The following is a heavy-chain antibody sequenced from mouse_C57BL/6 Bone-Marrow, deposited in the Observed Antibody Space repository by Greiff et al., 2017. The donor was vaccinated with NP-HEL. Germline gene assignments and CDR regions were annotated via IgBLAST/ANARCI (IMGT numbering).Heavy chain of an antibody. CDR1: GFTFSDYG. CDR3: ARWWLLNGYLYF. Sequence: EVNLVESGGGLVKPGGSLQLSCAASGFTFSDYGMHWVRQAPEKGLEWVAYISSGSSTIYYADTVKGRFTISRDNAKNTLFLQMTSLRSEDTAMYYFARWWLLNGYLYFRGPGTTVTVSS. D-gene: IGHD2-3*01. CDR2: ISSGSSTI. V-gene: IGHV5-17*01. J-gene: IGHJ1*01.